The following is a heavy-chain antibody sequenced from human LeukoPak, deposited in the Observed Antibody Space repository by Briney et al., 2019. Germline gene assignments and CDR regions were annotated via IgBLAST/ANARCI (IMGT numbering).Heavy chain of an antibody. CDR2: ISAYNGNT. Sequence: ASVKVSCKASGYTFTSYGISWVRQAPGQGLEWMGWISAYNGNTNYAQKLQGRVTMTTDTSTSTAYMELRSLRSEDTAVYYCARGFWVYDFWSGYYRYLDYWGQGTLVTVSS. D-gene: IGHD3-3*01. V-gene: IGHV1-18*01. J-gene: IGHJ4*02. CDR3: ARGFWVYDFWSGYYRYLDY. CDR1: GYTFTSYG.